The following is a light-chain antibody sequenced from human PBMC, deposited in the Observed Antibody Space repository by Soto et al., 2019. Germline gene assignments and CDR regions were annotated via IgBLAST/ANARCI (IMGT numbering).Light chain of an antibody. CDR3: QVYGSDSRFTFGTGRFT. V-gene: IGKV1-27*01. CDR2: AAS. Sequence: DIQMTQSPSSLSASIGDTVTITCRATLDIANYLAWYQQRPGKAPKLLIYAASTLESGVPSRFRGGGSGTDFTLSISGLQPEDVATYYCQVYGSDSRFTFGTGRFTFGPGTQVDIK. CDR1: LDIANY. J-gene: IGKJ3*01.